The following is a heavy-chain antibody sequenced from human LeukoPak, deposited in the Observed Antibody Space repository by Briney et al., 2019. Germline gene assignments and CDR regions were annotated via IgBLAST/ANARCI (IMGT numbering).Heavy chain of an antibody. CDR1: GGSISSSNW. CDR3: ARALSSGVVLGVAVADWFDP. D-gene: IGHD3-3*01. CDR2: IYHSGST. J-gene: IGHJ5*02. Sequence: SGTLSLTCAVTGGSISSSNWWSWVRQPPGKGLEWMGEIYHSGSTNYNPSLKSRVTISVDTSKNQFSPKLSFVTAADTAVYYCARALSSGVVLGVAVADWFDPWGQGTLVTVSS. V-gene: IGHV4-4*02.